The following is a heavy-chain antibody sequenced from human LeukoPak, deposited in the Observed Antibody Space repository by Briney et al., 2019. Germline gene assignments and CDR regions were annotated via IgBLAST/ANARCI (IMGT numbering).Heavy chain of an antibody. Sequence: PGGSLRLSCAASGFTFSSYWMSWVRQAPGKGLEWVANIKQDGSDKYYVDSVKGRFTISRDNAKNSLYVQMNSLRAEDTGVYYCARGPSKSNAFDIWGQGTMVTVSS. CDR1: GFTFSSYW. CDR2: IKQDGSDK. J-gene: IGHJ3*02. V-gene: IGHV3-7*01. CDR3: ARGPSKSNAFDI.